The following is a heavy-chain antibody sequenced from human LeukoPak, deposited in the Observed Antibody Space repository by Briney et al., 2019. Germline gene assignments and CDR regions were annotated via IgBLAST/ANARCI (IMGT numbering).Heavy chain of an antibody. CDR2: IYSGGST. V-gene: IGHV3-66*01. CDR3: ARNTGFSYGYVDYYYGMDV. J-gene: IGHJ6*02. CDR1: GFTVSSNY. D-gene: IGHD5-18*01. Sequence: GGSLRLSCAASGFTVSSNYVSWVRQAPGKGLEWVSVIYSGGSTYYADSVKGRFTISRDNSKNTLYLQMNSLRAEDTAVYYCARNTGFSYGYVDYYYGMDVWGQGTTVNVSS.